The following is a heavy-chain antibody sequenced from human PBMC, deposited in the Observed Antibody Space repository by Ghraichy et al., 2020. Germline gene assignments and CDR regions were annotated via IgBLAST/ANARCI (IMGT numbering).Heavy chain of an antibody. J-gene: IGHJ2*01. V-gene: IGHV3-48*02. CDR3: AREVGRDYYGSGSYDDWYFDL. D-gene: IGHD3-10*01. CDR1: GFTFSSYS. CDR2: ISSSSSTI. Sequence: GESLNISCAASGFTFSSYSMNWVRQAPGKGLEWVSYISSSSSTIYYADSVKGRFTISRDNAKNSLYLQMNSLRDEDTTVYYCAREVGRDYYGSGSYDDWYFDLWGRGTLVTVSS.